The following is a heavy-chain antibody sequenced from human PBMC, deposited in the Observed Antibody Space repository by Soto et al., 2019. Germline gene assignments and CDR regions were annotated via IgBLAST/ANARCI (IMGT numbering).Heavy chain of an antibody. J-gene: IGHJ5*02. CDR3: ARKIMPYYYCGSGHGGFDP. D-gene: IGHD3-22*01. V-gene: IGHV1-18*04. CDR1: GYTFNGYG. CDR2: ISANNGKT. Sequence: QAQLVQSGAEVKRPGASVKVSCTASGYTFNGYGIAWVRQAPGQGLEWMGWISANNGKTDYAQTLQWRVTMTTDTSTTTAYMELRGLRSDDTAIYYCARKIMPYYYCGSGHGGFDPWGQGTLVTVSS.